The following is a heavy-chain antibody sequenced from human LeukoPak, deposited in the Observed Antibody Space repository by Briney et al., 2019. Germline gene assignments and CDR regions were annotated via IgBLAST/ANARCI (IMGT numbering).Heavy chain of an antibody. CDR2: IFPGDSDT. V-gene: IGHV5-51*01. Sequence: GKSLKISCKGSGYTFTNYWIGWVRQMPGKGLEWMGIIFPGDSDTRYSPSFQGQATISVDKSISTAFPQWSSLKASDTATYYCARGGQGWRDFYYWGQGTLVTASS. D-gene: IGHD6-19*01. CDR3: ARGGQGWRDFYY. CDR1: GYTFTNYW. J-gene: IGHJ4*02.